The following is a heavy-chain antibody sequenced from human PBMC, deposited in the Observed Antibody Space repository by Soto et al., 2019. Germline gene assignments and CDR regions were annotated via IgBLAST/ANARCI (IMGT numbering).Heavy chain of an antibody. CDR3: ARGRVGYCSSTSCYTPYYYYGMDV. V-gene: IGHV4-31*03. CDR1: GGSISSGGYY. D-gene: IGHD2-2*02. J-gene: IGHJ6*02. Sequence: SETLSLTCTVSGGSISSGGYYWSWIRQHPGKGLEWIGYIYYSGSTYYNPSLKSRVTISVDTSKNQFSLKLSSVTAADTAVYYCARGRVGYCSSTSCYTPYYYYGMDVWGQGTTVTVSS. CDR2: IYYSGST.